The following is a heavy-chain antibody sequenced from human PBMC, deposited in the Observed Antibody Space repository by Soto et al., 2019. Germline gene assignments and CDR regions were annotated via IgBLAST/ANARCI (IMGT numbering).Heavy chain of an antibody. J-gene: IGHJ5*02. CDR1: GYSISSGYY. CDR2: IYHSGST. Sequence: KPSETLSLTCAVSGYSISSGYYWGWSRQPPGKGLEWIGNIYHSGSTYYNPSLKSRVTISVDTSKNQFSLKLSSVTAADTAVYYCARAEYQLLFPNWFDPWGQGTLVTVSS. CDR3: ARAEYQLLFPNWFDP. V-gene: IGHV4-38-2*01. D-gene: IGHD2-2*01.